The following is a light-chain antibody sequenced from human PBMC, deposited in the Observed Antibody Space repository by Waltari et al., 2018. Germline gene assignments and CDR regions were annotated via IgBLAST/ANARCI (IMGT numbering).Light chain of an antibody. V-gene: IGKV4-1*01. CDR2: WAS. J-gene: IGKJ4*01. CDR1: QSVLYSSNNKNY. CDR3: QQYYSTPRS. Sequence: DIVMTQSPDSLAVSLGERATINCKSSQSVLYSSNNKNYLACYQQKPGQPPKLLIYWASTRESGVPDRFSGSGSGTDFTLTIISLQAEDVAVYYCQQYYSTPRSIGGGTKVEIK.